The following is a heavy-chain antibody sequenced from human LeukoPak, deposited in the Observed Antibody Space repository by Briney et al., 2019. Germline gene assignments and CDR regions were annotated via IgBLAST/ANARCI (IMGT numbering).Heavy chain of an antibody. CDR3: ARDPGSCSGGSCSFYWYFDL. J-gene: IGHJ2*01. CDR2: ISYRGTT. D-gene: IGHD2-15*01. CDR1: GGSISSYY. Sequence: SETLSLTCTVSGGSISSYYWSWIRQPPGKGLEWIGYISYRGTTKYNPSLKGRVTISMDTPKNQVSLNLSSVTAADTAFYYCARDPGSCSGGSCSFYWYFDLWGRGTLVSVSS. V-gene: IGHV4-59*01.